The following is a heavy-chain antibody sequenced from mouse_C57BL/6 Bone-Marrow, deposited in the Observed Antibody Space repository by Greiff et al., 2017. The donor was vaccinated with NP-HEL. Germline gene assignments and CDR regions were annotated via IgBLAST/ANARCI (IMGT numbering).Heavy chain of an antibody. CDR2: IFPGSGST. V-gene: IGHV1-9*01. CDR1: GYTFTGYW. J-gene: IGHJ2*01. D-gene: IGHD2-3*01. CDR3: ARSGYYVVDY. Sequence: VQLQQSGAELMKPGASVKLSCKATGYTFTGYWIEWVKQRPGHGLEWIGAIFPGSGSTNYNAKFKGKATFTADTSSNTAYMQLSSLTTEDSAIYYCARSGYYVVDYWGQGTTLTVSS.